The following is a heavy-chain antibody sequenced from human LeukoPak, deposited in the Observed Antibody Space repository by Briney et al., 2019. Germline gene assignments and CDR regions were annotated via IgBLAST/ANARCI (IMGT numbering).Heavy chain of an antibody. CDR1: GFIFSSYA. J-gene: IGHJ4*02. Sequence: GGSLRLACAASGFIFSSYAMSWVRQAPGKGLERVSAISGSGDSTSYADSVKGRFTISRDNSKNTLYLQMNSLRAEDTAVYYCAKGGHGANGIKSYWGQGTLVTVSS. D-gene: IGHD4/OR15-4a*01. CDR2: ISGSGDST. CDR3: AKGGHGANGIKSY. V-gene: IGHV3-23*01.